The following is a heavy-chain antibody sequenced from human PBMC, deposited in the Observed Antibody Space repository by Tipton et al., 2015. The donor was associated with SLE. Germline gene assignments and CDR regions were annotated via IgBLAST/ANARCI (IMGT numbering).Heavy chain of an antibody. D-gene: IGHD2-8*01. CDR3: AKEKYGVFDI. J-gene: IGHJ3*02. CDR1: GGSVSPYY. CDR2: VHSTGTP. Sequence: TLSLTCTVSGGSVSPYYWGWIRQSPGKGLEWIGYVHSTGTPNYNPPLKRRVIISVDTSKNQFSLKLNSVTAADTAVYYCAKEKYGVFDIWGQGTMVIVSS. V-gene: IGHV4-59*02.